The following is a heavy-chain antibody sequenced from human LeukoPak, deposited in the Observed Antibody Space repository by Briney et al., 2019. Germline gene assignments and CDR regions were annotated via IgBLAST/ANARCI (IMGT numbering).Heavy chain of an antibody. CDR3: ARGLYDFWSGYGAYYFDY. D-gene: IGHD3-3*01. CDR2: IKQDGSEK. CDR1: GFTFSSYW. Sequence: GGSLRLSCAASGFTFSSYWMSWVRQAPGKGLEGVANIKQDGSEKYYVDSVKGRFTISRDNAKNSLYLQMNSLRAEDTAVYYCARGLYDFWSGYGAYYFDYWGQGTLVTVSS. J-gene: IGHJ4*02. V-gene: IGHV3-7*01.